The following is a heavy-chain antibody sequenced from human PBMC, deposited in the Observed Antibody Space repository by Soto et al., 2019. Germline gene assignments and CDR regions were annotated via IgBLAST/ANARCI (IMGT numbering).Heavy chain of an antibody. CDR1: GVSFSGYY. Sequence: SEPQSLSCAVYGVSFSGYYWTWIRQPPGTGLEWIGEINHSGSTNYNPSLKSRVTISVDTSKNQFSLKLSSVTAADTAVYYCAKLQYYFDYWGQGTLVTVSS. CDR3: AKLQYYFDY. V-gene: IGHV4-34*01. CDR2: INHSGST. J-gene: IGHJ4*02.